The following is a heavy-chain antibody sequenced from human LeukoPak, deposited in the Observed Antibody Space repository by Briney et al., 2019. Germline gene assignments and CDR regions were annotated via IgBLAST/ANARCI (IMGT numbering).Heavy chain of an antibody. CDR1: GFTFSDYY. CDR2: ISSSGSTI. D-gene: IGHD6-13*01. V-gene: IGHV3-11*01. Sequence: PGGSLRLSCAASGFTFSDYYMSWIRQAPGKGLEWVSYISSSGSTIYYADSVKGRFTISRDNAKNSLYLQMNSLRAEDTAVYYCAKDVLYSSSRYDYWGQGTLVTVSS. J-gene: IGHJ4*02. CDR3: AKDVLYSSSRYDY.